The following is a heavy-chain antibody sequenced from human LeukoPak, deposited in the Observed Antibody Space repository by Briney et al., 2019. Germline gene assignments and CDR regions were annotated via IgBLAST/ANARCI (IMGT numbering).Heavy chain of an antibody. V-gene: IGHV3-11*01. D-gene: IGHD6-13*01. CDR1: GFTFSDYY. Sequence: GGSLRLSCAASGFTFSDYYMSWIRQAPGKGLEWVSNISSSGSTIYYADSVKGRFTISRDNAKNSLYLQMNSLRAEDTAVYYCARRDSSSWYAVHYWGQGTLVTVSS. CDR2: ISSSGSTI. J-gene: IGHJ4*02. CDR3: ARRDSSSWYAVHY.